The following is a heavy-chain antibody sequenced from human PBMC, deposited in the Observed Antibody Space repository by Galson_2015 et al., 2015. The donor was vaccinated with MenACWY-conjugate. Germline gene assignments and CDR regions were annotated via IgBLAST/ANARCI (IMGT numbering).Heavy chain of an antibody. CDR1: GFTFSSYS. D-gene: IGHD2-21*01. V-gene: IGHV3-48*01. J-gene: IGHJ6*03. CDR2: ISSSSSTI. Sequence: SLRLSCAASGFTFSSYSMNWVRQAPGKGLEWVSYISSSSSTIYYADSVQGRFTISRDDAKNSLYLQMSSLRAEDTAVYYCARDGLWGLVTYYYMDVWGKGTPVTVSS. CDR3: ARDGLWGLVTYYYMDV.